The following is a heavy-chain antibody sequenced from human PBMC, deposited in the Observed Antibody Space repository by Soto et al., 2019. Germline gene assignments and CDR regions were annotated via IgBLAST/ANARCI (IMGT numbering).Heavy chain of an antibody. CDR3: ARGDYDSSGYYFPAFDY. D-gene: IGHD3-22*01. V-gene: IGHV4-59*01. CDR1: GGSISSYY. Sequence: PSETLSLTCTVSGGSISSYYWSWIRQPPGKGLEWIGYIYYSGSTNYNPSLKSRVTISVDTSKNQFSLKLSSVTAADTAVYYCARGDYDSSGYYFPAFDYWGQGTLVTASS. CDR2: IYYSGST. J-gene: IGHJ4*02.